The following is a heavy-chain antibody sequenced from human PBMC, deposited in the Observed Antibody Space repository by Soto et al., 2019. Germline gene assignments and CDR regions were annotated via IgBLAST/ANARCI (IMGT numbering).Heavy chain of an antibody. V-gene: IGHV3-33*01. D-gene: IGHD3-22*01. Sequence: LRLSCAASGFTFSSYGMHWVRQAPGKGLEWVAVIWYDGSNKYYADSVKGRFTISRDNSKNTLYLQMNSLRAEDTAVYYCARSSYYYDSSGYHHLDYWGQGTLVTVS. CDR2: IWYDGSNK. CDR1: GFTFSSYG. J-gene: IGHJ4*02. CDR3: ARSSYYYDSSGYHHLDY.